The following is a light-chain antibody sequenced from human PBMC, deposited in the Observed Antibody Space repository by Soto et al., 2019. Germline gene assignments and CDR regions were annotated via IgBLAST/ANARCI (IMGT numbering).Light chain of an antibody. J-gene: IGKJ4*01. Sequence: EVVMTQSPATLSVSPGERATLSCRASQSVRSHLAWYQQKPGPAPRLLIFGASTRATGVPARFSGSESGTEFTLTISSLQSEDVAVYFCQQYNDWPRTFGGGTKVEIK. CDR1: QSVRSH. V-gene: IGKV3-15*01. CDR3: QQYNDWPRT. CDR2: GAS.